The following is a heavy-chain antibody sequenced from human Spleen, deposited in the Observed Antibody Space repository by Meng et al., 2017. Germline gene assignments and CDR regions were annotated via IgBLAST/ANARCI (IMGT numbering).Heavy chain of an antibody. CDR1: GYTFTGYY. Sequence: ASVKVSCKASGYTFTGYYMHWVRQAPGQGLEWMGRINPNSGGTNYAQKFQGRVTMTRDTSISTAYMELTRLRSDDTAVYYCARAASRWDGSGSYYSWGQGTLVTVSS. V-gene: IGHV1-2*06. J-gene: IGHJ4*02. D-gene: IGHD3-10*01. CDR2: INPNSGGT. CDR3: ARAASRWDGSGSYYS.